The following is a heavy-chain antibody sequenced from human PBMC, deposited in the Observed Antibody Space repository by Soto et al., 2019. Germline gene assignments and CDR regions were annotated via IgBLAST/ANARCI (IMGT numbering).Heavy chain of an antibody. Sequence: SSVKVASKASWRTFTNYTISWLRQAPAQGHDWMARILAILGRAHYAQKFQGRVAITADHATSTAYMALSSPRSEDPPVPYSGSQAYRNYPALWFDQSGQGTVVTVS. J-gene: IGHJ5*02. CDR1: WRTFTNYT. CDR2: ILAILGRA. CDR3: GSQAYRNYPALWFDQ. D-gene: IGHD4-4*01. V-gene: IGHV1-69*02.